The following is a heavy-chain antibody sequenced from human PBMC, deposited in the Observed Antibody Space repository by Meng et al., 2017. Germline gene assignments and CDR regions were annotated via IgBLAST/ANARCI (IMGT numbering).Heavy chain of an antibody. CDR3: ARGRYFDWLSYRYYFDY. D-gene: IGHD3-9*01. CDR1: GGSFIGYY. V-gene: IGHV4-34*01. CDR2: INHSGST. Sequence: HVPLAQVGAGLFTASETLSHTFAVYGGSFIGYYWSWIRQPPGKGLEWIGEINHSGSTNYNPSLKSRVTISVDTSKNQFSLKLSSVTAADTAVYYCARGRYFDWLSYRYYFDYWGQGTLVTVSS. J-gene: IGHJ4*02.